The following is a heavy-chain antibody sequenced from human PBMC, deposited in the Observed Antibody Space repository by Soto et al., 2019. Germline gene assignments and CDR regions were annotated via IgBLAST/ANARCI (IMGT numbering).Heavy chain of an antibody. CDR3: AVYYDILTGYSRSSLGMDV. D-gene: IGHD3-9*01. Sequence: GASVKVSCKASGFTFTSSAVQWVRQARGQRLEWIGWIVVGSGNTNYAQKFQERVTITRDMSTSTAYMELSSLRSEDTAVYYCAVYYDILTGYSRSSLGMDVWGQGTTVTVSS. J-gene: IGHJ6*02. V-gene: IGHV1-58*01. CDR1: GFTFTSSA. CDR2: IVVGSGNT.